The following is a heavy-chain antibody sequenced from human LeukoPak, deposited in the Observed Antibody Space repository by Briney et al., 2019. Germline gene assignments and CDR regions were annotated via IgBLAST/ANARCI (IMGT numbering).Heavy chain of an antibody. D-gene: IGHD2-2*01. CDR1: GFTFSSYS. J-gene: IGHJ3*02. CDR3: ARARNQLLGAFDI. CDR2: ISGSGGST. Sequence: GGSLRLSCAASGFTFSSYSMNWVRQAPGKGLEWVSAISGSGGSTYYADSVKGRFTISRDNAKNSLYLQMNSLRAEDTAVYYCARARNQLLGAFDIWGQGTMVTVSS. V-gene: IGHV3-21*01.